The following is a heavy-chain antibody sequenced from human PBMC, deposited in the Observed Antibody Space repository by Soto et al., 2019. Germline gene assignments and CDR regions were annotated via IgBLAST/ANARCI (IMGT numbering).Heavy chain of an antibody. J-gene: IGHJ6*02. V-gene: IGHV1-8*01. CDR1: GYTFTSYD. CDR2: MNPNSGNT. CDR3: ARAGDILTGPPAYGMDV. Sequence: ASVKVSCKASGYTFTSYDINWVRQATGQGLEWMGWMNPNSGNTGYAQKFQGRVTMTRNTSISTAYMELSSLRSEDTAVYYCARAGDILTGPPAYGMDVWGQGTTVTV. D-gene: IGHD3-9*01.